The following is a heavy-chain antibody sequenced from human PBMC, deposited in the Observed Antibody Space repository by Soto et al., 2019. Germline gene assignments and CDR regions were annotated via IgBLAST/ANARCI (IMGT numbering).Heavy chain of an antibody. J-gene: IGHJ6*02. CDR2: ISGSGGST. Sequence: GGSLRLSCAASGFTFSSYAMSWVRQAPGKGLEWVSAISGSGGSTYYADSVKGRFTISRDNSKNTLYLQMNSLRAEDTAVYYCAKDRARGGYGYDYYYGMDVWGQGTTVTVSS. D-gene: IGHD5-18*01. CDR3: AKDRARGGYGYDYYYGMDV. CDR1: GFTFSSYA. V-gene: IGHV3-23*01.